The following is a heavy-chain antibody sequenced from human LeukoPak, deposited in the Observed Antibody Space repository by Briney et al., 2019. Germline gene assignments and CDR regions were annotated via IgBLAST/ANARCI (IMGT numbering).Heavy chain of an antibody. Sequence: SETLSLTCTVSGGSINTYYWTWVRQPPGKGLEWIGYIYYTGSTTYNPSLESRVTISVDTSKNQFSLKLSSVTAADTAVYYCASTSGSYRFEYAYYFDYWGQGTLVTVSS. V-gene: IGHV4-59*12. CDR3: ASTSGSYRFEYAYYFDY. J-gene: IGHJ4*02. CDR2: IYYTGST. D-gene: IGHD3-10*01. CDR1: GGSINTYY.